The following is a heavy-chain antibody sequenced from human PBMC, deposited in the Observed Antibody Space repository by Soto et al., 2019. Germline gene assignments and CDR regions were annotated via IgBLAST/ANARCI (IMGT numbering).Heavy chain of an antibody. CDR1: GYSFTRYW. J-gene: IGHJ6*02. Sequence: PGESRKSYCKGSGYSFTRYWISWVRQMPGKGLEWMGRIDPSDSYTNYSPSFQGHVTISADKSISTAYLQWSSLKASDTAMYYCARHSYYYYGMDVWGQGTHVTVS. V-gene: IGHV5-10-1*01. CDR2: IDPSDSYT. CDR3: ARHSYYYYGMDV.